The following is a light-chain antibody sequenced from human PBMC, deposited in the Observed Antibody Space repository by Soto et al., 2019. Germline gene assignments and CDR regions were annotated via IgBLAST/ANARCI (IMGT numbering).Light chain of an antibody. Sequence: QSALTQPASVAGSPGQSITISCAGTSSDVGGYDFVSWYQHHPGRAPKLLIYEVSGRLSGVSYRFSGSKSGNTASLIISGLQAEDEAYYYCSSYGSSGTSVFGTGTKVTVL. CDR1: SSDVGGYDF. CDR2: EVS. V-gene: IGLV2-14*01. CDR3: SSYGSSGTSV. J-gene: IGLJ1*01.